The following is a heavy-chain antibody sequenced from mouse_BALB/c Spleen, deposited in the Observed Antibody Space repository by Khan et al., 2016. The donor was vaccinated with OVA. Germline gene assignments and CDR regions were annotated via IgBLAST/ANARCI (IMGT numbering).Heavy chain of an antibody. CDR3: THGNYGWFAY. D-gene: IGHD2-1*01. J-gene: IGHJ3*01. Sequence: EVELVESGGGLVEPGGSLKLSCAASGFTFSSFVMSWVRQTPEKRLEWVATISSAATYTYYPDSVKGRFTISRDNAKNTLYLQMNSLRSDDTAIYYCTHGNYGWFAYWGQGTLVTVST. CDR1: GFTFSSFV. CDR2: ISSAATYT. V-gene: IGHV5-9-1*01.